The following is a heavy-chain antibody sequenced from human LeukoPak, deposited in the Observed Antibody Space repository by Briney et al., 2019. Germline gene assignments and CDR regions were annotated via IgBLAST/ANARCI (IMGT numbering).Heavy chain of an antibody. CDR3: ARDPQGWGGAFDI. Sequence: GSLRLSCAASGFTFSSYRMSWVRQAPGKGLEWIGTVFYNGATQYSPSLRSRVTISIDTSTNQFSLKLTSVTAADTALYYCARDPQGWGGAFDIWGQGTMVTVSS. CDR2: VFYNGAT. CDR1: GFTFSSYR. V-gene: IGHV4-4*02. J-gene: IGHJ3*02. D-gene: IGHD3-16*01.